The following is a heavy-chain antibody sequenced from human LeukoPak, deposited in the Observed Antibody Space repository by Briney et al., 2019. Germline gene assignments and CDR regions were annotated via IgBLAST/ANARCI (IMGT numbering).Heavy chain of an antibody. J-gene: IGHJ4*02. D-gene: IGHD2-21*02. Sequence: GGSLRLSCAASGFTFSSYGMHWVRQAPGKGLEWVAVISYDGSNKYYADSVKGRFTISRDNSKNTLYLQMNSLRAEDTAVYYCAKVVRGGDTYFDYWGQGTLVTVSS. CDR3: AKVVRGGDTYFDY. CDR1: GFTFSSYG. CDR2: ISYDGSNK. V-gene: IGHV3-30*18.